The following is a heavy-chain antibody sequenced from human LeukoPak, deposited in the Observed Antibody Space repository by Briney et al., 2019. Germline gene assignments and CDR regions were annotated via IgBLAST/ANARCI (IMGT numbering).Heavy chain of an antibody. CDR3: AKATVTLNFYYFDY. V-gene: IGHV3-23*01. D-gene: IGHD4-17*01. CDR2: ISGSGGST. J-gene: IGHJ4*02. CDR1: GFTFSSYA. Sequence: PGGSLRLSCAASGFTFSSYAMSWVRQAPGKGLEWVSAISGSGGSTYYADSVRGRFTISRDNSRNTLYLQMNSLRAEDTAVYYCAKATVTLNFYYFDYWGQGTLVTVSS.